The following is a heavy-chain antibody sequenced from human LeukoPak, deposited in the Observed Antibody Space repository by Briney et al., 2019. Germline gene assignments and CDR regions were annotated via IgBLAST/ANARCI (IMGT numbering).Heavy chain of an antibody. V-gene: IGHV3-53*01. CDR3: ARDAGYFYFDY. CDR1: GFTFSSYA. J-gene: IGHJ4*02. D-gene: IGHD3-9*01. CDR2: IYSGGST. Sequence: PGGSLRLSCAASGFTFSSYAMSWVRQAPGKGLEWVSIIYSGGSTYYADSVKGRFTISRDNSKNTLYLQMNSLRAEDTAVYYCARDAGYFYFDYWGQGTLVTVSS.